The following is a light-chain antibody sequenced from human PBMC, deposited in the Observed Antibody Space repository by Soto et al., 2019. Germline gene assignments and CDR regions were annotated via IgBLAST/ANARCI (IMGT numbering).Light chain of an antibody. CDR1: QSVSSSY. CDR2: VAS. Sequence: EIVLTQSPDTVSLSAGERATLSCRASQSVSSSYLAWYQQKPGKAPRLLIYVASSRATGIPDRFSGSGCGTDFTLTTSRLQHEDFAVYYCQQYGSSPPNTFGQGTKLEIK. CDR3: QQYGSSPPNT. V-gene: IGKV3-20*01. J-gene: IGKJ2*01.